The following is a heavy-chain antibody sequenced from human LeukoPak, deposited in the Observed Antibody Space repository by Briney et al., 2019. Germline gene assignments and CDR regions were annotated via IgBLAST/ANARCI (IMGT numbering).Heavy chain of an antibody. V-gene: IGHV3-30*02. CDR1: GFNFRGYG. CDR3: ATNSAYGSYLDS. D-gene: IGHD6-25*01. Sequence: GGSLRLSCETSGFNFRGYGLHWARQTPGKGLQWLAFMEHDGTIKYFSDSVEGRFTISRDNSQNTLFLQLNSLRTEDTAVYYCATNSAYGSYLDSWGQGTLVTVSS. J-gene: IGHJ4*02. CDR2: MEHDGTIK.